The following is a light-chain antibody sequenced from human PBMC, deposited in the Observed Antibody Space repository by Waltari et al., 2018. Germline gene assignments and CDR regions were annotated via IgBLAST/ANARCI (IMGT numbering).Light chain of an antibody. J-gene: IGLJ3*02. Sequence: QSALTQPASVSGSPGQSITISCTGTSSDVGFYDFVSWFQQHPGKAPKVMIYKVDNRPSGVSNRFSGSKSANTASLTISGLQAEDEADYYCSSYTRRLYWVFGGGTQLTVL. CDR3: SSYTRRLYWV. V-gene: IGLV2-14*01. CDR1: SSDVGFYDF. CDR2: KVD.